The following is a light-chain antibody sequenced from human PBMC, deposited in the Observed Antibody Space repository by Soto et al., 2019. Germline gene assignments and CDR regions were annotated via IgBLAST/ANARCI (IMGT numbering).Light chain of an antibody. J-gene: IGKJ1*01. CDR3: QQYGGSPRT. Sequence: EIVFTQSPCTLSLSPGERGTLSCRASQSVSSGYLAWYQQKPGQAPRLLIYDASSRATGIPDRFSGSGSGTDFTLTISRLEPEDFAVYYCQQYGGSPRTFGQGTKVDI. V-gene: IGKV3-20*01. CDR2: DAS. CDR1: QSVSSGY.